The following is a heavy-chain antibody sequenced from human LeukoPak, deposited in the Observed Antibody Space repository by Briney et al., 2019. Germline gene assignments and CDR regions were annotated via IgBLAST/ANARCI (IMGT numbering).Heavy chain of an antibody. D-gene: IGHD3-10*01. CDR1: GGSISSGDHY. CDR2: IYYSGSS. V-gene: IGHV4-30-4*01. CDR3: ARVDRGSGSYYSFFDY. J-gene: IGHJ4*02. Sequence: PSETLSLTCTVSGGSISSGDHYWSWIRQSPGKGLEWIGHIYYSGSSCYNPSLKSRVSMSIDTSKSQFSLKLSSVTAADTAVYYCARVDRGSGSYYSFFDYWGQGTLVTVSS.